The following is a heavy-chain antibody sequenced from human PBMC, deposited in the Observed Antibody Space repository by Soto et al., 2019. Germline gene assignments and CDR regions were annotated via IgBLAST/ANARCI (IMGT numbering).Heavy chain of an antibody. Sequence: QVTLKESGPVLVKPTETITLTCTVSGFSLSNARMGVSWIRQPPGKALEWLAHIFSNDEKSYSTSLKSRLTISKDTSKSQVVLTMTNMDPVDTATYYCARHGSGSYYNYWGQGTLVTVSS. J-gene: IGHJ4*02. CDR1: GFSLSNARMG. CDR2: IFSNDEK. CDR3: ARHGSGSYYNY. V-gene: IGHV2-26*01. D-gene: IGHD3-10*01.